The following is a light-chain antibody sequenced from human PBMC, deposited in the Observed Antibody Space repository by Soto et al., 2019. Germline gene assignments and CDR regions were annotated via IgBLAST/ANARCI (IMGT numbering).Light chain of an antibody. Sequence: EVVLTQSPVTLSLSPGERATVSCRASQSFRGLLAWYQQKPGQAPRLLIYGASTRATGIPARFSGSGSGTEFTLTISSLEPEDFAVYYCQQRSNWPPITFGQGTRLEIK. CDR2: GAS. CDR3: QQRSNWPPIT. CDR1: QSFRGL. V-gene: IGKV3-11*01. J-gene: IGKJ5*01.